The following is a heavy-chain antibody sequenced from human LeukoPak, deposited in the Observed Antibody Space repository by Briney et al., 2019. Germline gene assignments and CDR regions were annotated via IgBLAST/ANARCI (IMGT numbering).Heavy chain of an antibody. CDR2: IYYSGST. J-gene: IGHJ4*02. D-gene: IGHD3-22*01. Sequence: SETLSLTCTVSGGSISSGDYYWSGIRQPPGKGLEWIGYIYYSGSTYYNPSLKSRVTISVDTSKNQFSLKLSSVTAADTAVYYCARDVVGGYYYGYWGQGTLVTVSS. CDR1: GGSISSGDYY. V-gene: IGHV4-30-4*08. CDR3: ARDVVGGYYYGY.